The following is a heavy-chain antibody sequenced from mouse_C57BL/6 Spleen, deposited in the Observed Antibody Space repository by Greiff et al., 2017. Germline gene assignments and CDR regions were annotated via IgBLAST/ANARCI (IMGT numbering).Heavy chain of an antibody. Sequence: QVTLKVSGPGILQPSQTLSLTCSFSGFSLSTFGMGVGWIRQPSGKGLEWLAHIWWDDDKYYNPALKSRLTISKDTSKNQVLLKLANVDTADTSKYYCARDSSGYQRAMDYWGQGTSVTVSS. V-gene: IGHV8-8*01. CDR1: GFSLSTFGMG. J-gene: IGHJ4*01. CDR2: IWWDDDK. D-gene: IGHD3-2*02. CDR3: ARDSSGYQRAMDY.